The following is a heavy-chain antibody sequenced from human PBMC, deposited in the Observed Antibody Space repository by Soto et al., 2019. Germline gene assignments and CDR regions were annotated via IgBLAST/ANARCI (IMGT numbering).Heavy chain of an antibody. V-gene: IGHV4-30-2*01. D-gene: IGHD2-8*02. J-gene: IGHJ4*02. CDR2: IYHSGST. CDR1: GGSISSGGYS. Sequence: QLQLQESGSGLVKPSQTLSLTCAVSGGSISSGGYSWSWIRQPPGKGLEWIGYIYHSGSTYYNPSLKSRVTISVDRSKNQFSLKLSSVTDADTAVYYCAIGERVPGGDCFDYWGQGTLVTVSS. CDR3: AIGERVPGGDCFDY.